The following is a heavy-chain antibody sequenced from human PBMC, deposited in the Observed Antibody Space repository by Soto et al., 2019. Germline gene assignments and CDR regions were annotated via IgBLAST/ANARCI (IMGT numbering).Heavy chain of an antibody. CDR1: GFTVSSNY. CDR3: ARENSSGAFDP. Sequence: EVQLVESGGGLVQPGGSLRPSCAASGFTVSSNYMSWVRQAPGKGLEWVSVIYSGGSTYYADSVKGRFTISRHNSKNTLYLQMNSLRAEDTAVYYCARENSSGAFDPWGQGTLVTVSS. V-gene: IGHV3-53*04. CDR2: IYSGGST. J-gene: IGHJ5*02. D-gene: IGHD6-19*01.